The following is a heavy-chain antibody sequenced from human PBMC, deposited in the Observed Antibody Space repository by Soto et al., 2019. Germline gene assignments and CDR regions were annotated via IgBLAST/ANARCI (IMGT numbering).Heavy chain of an antibody. D-gene: IGHD4-17*01. CDR2: IYHSGST. CDR1: GYSISSGYY. Sequence: SETLSLTCAVSGYSISSGYYWGWIRQTPGKGLEWIASIYHSGSTYYNPSLKSRVTISVDTSKNQFSLKLTSVAAADTAVYYCARGAATVTPGWFDPWGQGIMVTVSS. J-gene: IGHJ5*02. V-gene: IGHV4-38-2*01. CDR3: ARGAATVTPGWFDP.